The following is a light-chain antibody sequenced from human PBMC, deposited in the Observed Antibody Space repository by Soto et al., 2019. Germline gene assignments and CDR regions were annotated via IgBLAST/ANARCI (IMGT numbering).Light chain of an antibody. CDR2: GAS. V-gene: IGKV3-20*01. CDR3: QQYGSSPGT. J-gene: IGKJ2*01. CDR1: QSVSSSY. Sequence: EIVLTQSPGTLPLSPGERATLSCRASQSVSSSYLAGYQQKPGQAPRLLIYGASSRATGIPDRFSGSGSGTDFTLTISRLEPEDFAVYYCQQYGSSPGTFGQGTKLEIK.